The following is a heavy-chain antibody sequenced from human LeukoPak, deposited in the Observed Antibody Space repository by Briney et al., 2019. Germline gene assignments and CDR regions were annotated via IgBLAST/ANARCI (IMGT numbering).Heavy chain of an antibody. V-gene: IGHV3-11*01. D-gene: IGHD3-16*01. Sequence: GGPLRLSCEASGFTFSDYYMTWIRQAPGKGLECVSSISASGSVTNYADSVKGRFTISRDNAKNSLYLQMNSLRAEDTAVYYCARDLGVDYYYGMDVWGQGTTVTVSS. CDR1: GFTFSDYY. CDR2: ISASGSVT. J-gene: IGHJ6*02. CDR3: ARDLGVDYYYGMDV.